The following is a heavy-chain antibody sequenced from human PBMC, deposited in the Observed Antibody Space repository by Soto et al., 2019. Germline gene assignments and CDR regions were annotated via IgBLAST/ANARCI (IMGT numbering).Heavy chain of an antibody. Sequence: GESLKISCKGSGYSFTSYWIGWVRQMPGKGLEWMGIIYPGDSDTRYSPSFQGQVTISADKSISTAYLQWSSLKASDTAMYYCARHVGSDYGDYGGGVPYFGRSLLSGVPLGRYYYYMDVWGKGTTVTVSS. CDR1: GYSFTSYW. D-gene: IGHD4-17*01. CDR2: IYPGDSDT. CDR3: ARHVGSDYGDYGGGVPYFGRSLLSGVPLGRYYYYMDV. V-gene: IGHV5-51*01. J-gene: IGHJ6*03.